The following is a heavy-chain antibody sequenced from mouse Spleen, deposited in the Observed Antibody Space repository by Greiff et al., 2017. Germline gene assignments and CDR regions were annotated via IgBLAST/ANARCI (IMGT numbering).Heavy chain of an antibody. CDR3: ARGAYSNYEGFAY. J-gene: IGHJ3*01. D-gene: IGHD2-5*01. Sequence: EVKVVESGGGLVKPGGSLKLSCAASGFTFSDYGMHWVRQAPEKGLEWVAYISSGSSTIYYADTVKGRFTISRDNAKNTLFLQMTSLRSEDTAMYYCARGAYSNYEGFAYWGQGTLVTVSA. CDR1: GFTFSDYG. V-gene: IGHV5-17*01. CDR2: ISSGSSTI.